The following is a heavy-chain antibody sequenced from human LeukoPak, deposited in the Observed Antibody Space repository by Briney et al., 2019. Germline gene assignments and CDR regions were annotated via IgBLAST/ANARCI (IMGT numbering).Heavy chain of an antibody. Sequence: PSETLSLTCTVSGGSISSGDYYWSWIRQPPGKGLEWIGYIYRGGSTYYNPSLKSRVTISLDRSKNQFSLKLSSVTVADTAVYYCANADRYCSGGSCPVPDAFDFWGQGTMVTVSS. D-gene: IGHD2-15*01. CDR1: GGSISSGDYY. CDR3: ANADRYCSGGSCPVPDAFDF. V-gene: IGHV4-30-2*01. J-gene: IGHJ3*01. CDR2: IYRGGST.